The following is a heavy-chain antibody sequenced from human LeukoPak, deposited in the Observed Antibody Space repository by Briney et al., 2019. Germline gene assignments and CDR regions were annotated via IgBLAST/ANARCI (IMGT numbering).Heavy chain of an antibody. V-gene: IGHV3-21*01. D-gene: IGHD3-10*01. Sequence: GGSLRLSCAASEFTFSSYSMNWVRQAPGKGLEWVSSISSSSSYIYYADSVEGRFTISRDNAKNSLYLQMNSLRAEDTAVYYCARVDYYGSGSYLDWGQGTLVTVSS. CDR3: ARVDYYGSGSYLD. CDR1: EFTFSSYS. J-gene: IGHJ4*02. CDR2: ISSSSSYI.